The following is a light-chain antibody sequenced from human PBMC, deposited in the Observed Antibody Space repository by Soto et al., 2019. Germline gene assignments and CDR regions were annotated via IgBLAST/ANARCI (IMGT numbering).Light chain of an antibody. J-gene: IGKJ4*01. CDR2: GAS. Sequence: EIVLTQSPGTLSLSPGERATRSCRASQSVSNNYLAWYQQKPGQAPRLLIYGASNRATGIPDRFSGSGSGTDFTLTISRLEPEDFAVYYCQQYNNWPPLTFGGGTKADIK. V-gene: IGKV3-20*01. CDR3: QQYNNWPPLT. CDR1: QSVSNNY.